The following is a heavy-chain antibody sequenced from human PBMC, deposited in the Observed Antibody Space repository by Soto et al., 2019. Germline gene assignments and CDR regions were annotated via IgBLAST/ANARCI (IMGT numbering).Heavy chain of an antibody. J-gene: IGHJ6*02. D-gene: IGHD5-12*01. CDR3: ARALTITDGWNYYGMDV. Sequence: QVQLQQWGAGLLKPSETLSLTCAVYGGSFSGYYWSWIRHPPGKGLEWIGEINHSGSTTYNPSLKCRVTISVDTSKSQVSLKLSSVTAADTAVYYCARALTITDGWNYYGMDVCGQGNTVNVAS. CDR2: INHSGST. V-gene: IGHV4-34*01. CDR1: GGSFSGYY.